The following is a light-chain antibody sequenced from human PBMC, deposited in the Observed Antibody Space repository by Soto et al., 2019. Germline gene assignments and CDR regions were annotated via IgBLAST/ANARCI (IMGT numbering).Light chain of an antibody. CDR3: SSYTSSSTLVV. CDR1: SSDDGGYNY. J-gene: IGLJ2*01. CDR2: DVS. Sequence: QSALTQPASVSGSPGQSITISCTGTSSDDGGYNYVSWYQQHPGKAPKLMIYDVSNRPSGVSNRFSASKSGNTASLTISGLQAEDEADYYCSSYTSSSTLVVFGGGTKLTVL. V-gene: IGLV2-14*01.